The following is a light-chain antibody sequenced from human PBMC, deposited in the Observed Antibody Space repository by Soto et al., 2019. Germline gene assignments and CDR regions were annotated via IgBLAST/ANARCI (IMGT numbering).Light chain of an antibody. V-gene: IGKV1-5*03. CDR2: KAS. J-gene: IGKJ1*01. Sequence: IQMTQSPSSLSASVGDRVTITCRASQGISSWLAWYQQKPGKAPKLLIYKASSLESGVPSRFSGSGSGTEFTLTISSLQHDHFATYYCQQYNSYSRTFGQGTKADIK. CDR1: QGISSW. CDR3: QQYNSYSRT.